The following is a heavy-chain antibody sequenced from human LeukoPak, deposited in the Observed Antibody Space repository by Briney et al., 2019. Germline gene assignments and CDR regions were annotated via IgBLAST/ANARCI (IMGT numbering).Heavy chain of an antibody. CDR3: ARGFQNFHYVWGSYRSAEYFQH. V-gene: IGHV4-4*07. J-gene: IGHJ1*01. CDR2: IYTGGST. CDR1: GGSISSYY. Sequence: SETLSLTCTVSGGSISSYYWSWIRQPAGKGLEWIGRIYTGGSTNYNPSLKSRVTMSVDTSKNQFSLKLSSVTAADTAVYYCARGFQNFHYVWGSYRSAEYFQHWGQGTLVTVSS. D-gene: IGHD3-16*02.